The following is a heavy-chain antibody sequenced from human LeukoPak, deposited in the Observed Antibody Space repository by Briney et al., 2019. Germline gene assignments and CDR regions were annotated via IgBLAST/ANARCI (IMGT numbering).Heavy chain of an antibody. CDR2: ISYDGSNK. Sequence: GGSLRLSCAASGFTFSSYGMHWVRQAPGKGLEWVAVISYDGSNKYYADSVKGRFTISRDNSKNTLYLQMNSLRAEDTAVYYCAKEWLERLAFDIWGQGTMVTVSS. CDR3: AKEWLERLAFDI. CDR1: GFTFSSYG. V-gene: IGHV3-30*18. J-gene: IGHJ3*02. D-gene: IGHD5-24*01.